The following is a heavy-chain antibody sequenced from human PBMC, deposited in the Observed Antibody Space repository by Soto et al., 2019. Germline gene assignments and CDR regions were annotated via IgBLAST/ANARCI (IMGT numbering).Heavy chain of an antibody. CDR2: IYYSGST. CDR3: ARDNYGDTYYFDY. J-gene: IGHJ4*02. V-gene: IGHV4-30-4*01. Sequence: QVQLQESGPGLVKPSQTLSLTCTVSGGSISSGAYYWSWVRQPPGKGLEWIGYIYYSGSTYYNPSLKSRVTISVDTSKNQFSLKLSSVTATATAVYYCARDNYGDTYYFDYWGQGTLVTVSS. D-gene: IGHD4-17*01. CDR1: GGSISSGAYY.